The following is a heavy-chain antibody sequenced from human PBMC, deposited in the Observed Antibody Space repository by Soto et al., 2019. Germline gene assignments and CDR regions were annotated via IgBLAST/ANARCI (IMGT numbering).Heavy chain of an antibody. CDR2: ILPDETG. V-gene: IGHV3-23*01. D-gene: IGHD2-15*01. J-gene: IGHJ4*02. CDR1: GFAIRTYA. Sequence: DVNLLQSGGGSAQPGGSLRLSCATSGFAIRTYAMTWVRQVPGRGLEWVSTILPDETGFYTVSVKGRFTISRDNFRGILYLQMNDLWVEDAAIYFCAKDRLPTSGQRFYFDSWGQGSLVTVSS. CDR3: AKDRLPTSGQRFYFDS.